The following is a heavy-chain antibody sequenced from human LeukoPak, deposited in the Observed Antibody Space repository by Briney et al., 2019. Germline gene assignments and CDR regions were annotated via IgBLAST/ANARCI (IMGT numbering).Heavy chain of an antibody. CDR2: FDPEDGET. Sequence: GASVKVSCKVSGYTLTELSMHWVRQAPGKGLEWMGGFDPEDGETIYAQKFQGRVTMTEDTSTDTAYMELSSLRSEDTAVYYCATERRLDCSSTSCYQGWQHWFDPWGQGTLVTVSS. J-gene: IGHJ5*02. D-gene: IGHD2-2*01. V-gene: IGHV1-24*01. CDR1: GYTLTELS. CDR3: ATERRLDCSSTSCYQGWQHWFDP.